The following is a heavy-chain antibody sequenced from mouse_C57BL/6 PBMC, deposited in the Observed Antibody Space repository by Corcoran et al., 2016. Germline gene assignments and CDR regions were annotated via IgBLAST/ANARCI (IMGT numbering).Heavy chain of an antibody. CDR2: INTYSGVP. CDR1: GYTFTTYG. J-gene: IGHJ1*03. V-gene: IGHV9-3*01. D-gene: IGHD1-1*01. Sequence: QNQLVQSGPELKKPGETVKISCKASGYTFTTYGMSWVKQAPGKGLKWMGWINTYSGVPTYADDFKGRFAFSLETSASTAYLQINNLKNEDTATYFCARGTTVVAHWYFDVWGTGTMVTVSS. CDR3: ARGTTVVAHWYFDV.